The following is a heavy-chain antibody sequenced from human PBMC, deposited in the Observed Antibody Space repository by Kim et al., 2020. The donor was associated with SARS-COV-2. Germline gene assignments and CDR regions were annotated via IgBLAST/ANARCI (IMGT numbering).Heavy chain of an antibody. Sequence: NYAQKFQERVTITRDMSTSTAYMELSSLRSEDTAVYYCAAGYGSGSYYRYWGQGTLVTVSS. J-gene: IGHJ4*02. V-gene: IGHV1-58*01. CDR3: AAGYGSGSYYRY. D-gene: IGHD3-10*01.